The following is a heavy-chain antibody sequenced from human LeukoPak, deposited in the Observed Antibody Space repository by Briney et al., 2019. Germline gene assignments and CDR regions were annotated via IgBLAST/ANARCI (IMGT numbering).Heavy chain of an antibody. CDR1: GFTFDDYG. D-gene: IGHD5-12*01. J-gene: IGHJ4*02. CDR3: ARDLVVATITSGAFDY. Sequence: GGSLRLSCAASGFTFDDYGMSWVRQAPGKGLGWVSGINWNGCSTGYADSVKGRFTISRDNAKNSLYLQMNSLRAEDTALYYCARDLVVATITSGAFDYWGQGTLVTVSS. CDR2: INWNGCST. V-gene: IGHV3-20*04.